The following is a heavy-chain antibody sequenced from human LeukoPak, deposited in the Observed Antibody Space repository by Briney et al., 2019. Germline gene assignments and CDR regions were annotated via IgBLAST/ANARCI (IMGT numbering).Heavy chain of an antibody. V-gene: IGHV3-9*01. CDR3: ARDVWRRAFYYAMDV. D-gene: IGHD2-21*01. J-gene: IGHJ6*02. CDR1: GFTFDDHA. Sequence: GGSLRLSRVASGFTFDDHAMHWVRQAPGKGLEWVSSISWYSGNIGYADSVEGRFSISRDNAKNTLYLEMNSLRTDDTALYFCARDVWRRAFYYAMDVWGLGTTVAVSS. CDR2: ISWYSGNI.